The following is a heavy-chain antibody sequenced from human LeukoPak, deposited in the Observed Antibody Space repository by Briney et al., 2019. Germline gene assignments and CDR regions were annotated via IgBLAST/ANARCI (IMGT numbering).Heavy chain of an antibody. Sequence: ASVKVSCKASGYTFTNYHINWVRQATGQGLEWMGWMDPNNGNTDYAQKFQGRVTMTRNTSVNTAYMELSSLRSEDTAVYYCARGTTHLWFGEGGNALDIWGQGTMVTVSS. J-gene: IGHJ3*02. CDR1: GYTFTNYH. D-gene: IGHD3-10*01. V-gene: IGHV1-8*01. CDR2: MDPNNGNT. CDR3: ARGTTHLWFGEGGNALDI.